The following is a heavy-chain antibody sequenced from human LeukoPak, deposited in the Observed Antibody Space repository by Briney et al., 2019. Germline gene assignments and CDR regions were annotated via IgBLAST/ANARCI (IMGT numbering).Heavy chain of an antibody. CDR2: ISSSGSII. CDR3: ARSGVAANSGGGYFDY. J-gene: IGHJ4*02. V-gene: IGHV3-48*03. Sequence: GGSLRLSCAASGFTFSSYEMNWVRQAPGKGLEWVSYISSSGSIIYYADSVKGRFTISRDNAKNSLYLQMNSLRAEDTAVYYCARSGVAANSGGGYFDYWGQGTLVTVSS. D-gene: IGHD2-15*01. CDR1: GFTFSSYE.